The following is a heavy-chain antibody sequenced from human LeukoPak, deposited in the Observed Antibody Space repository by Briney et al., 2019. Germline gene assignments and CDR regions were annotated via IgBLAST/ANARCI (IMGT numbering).Heavy chain of an antibody. CDR1: GFTFSSYA. Sequence: GGSLRLSCAASGFTFSSYAMNWVRQAPGKGLEWVSGISASGGIKDYTDSVKGRFTISRDSSKNTLSLQMNSLGADDTAAYFCAGSGAGEDYFDYWGQGTLVTVSS. V-gene: IGHV3-23*01. CDR2: ISASGGIK. J-gene: IGHJ4*02. CDR3: AGSGAGEDYFDY. D-gene: IGHD3-10*01.